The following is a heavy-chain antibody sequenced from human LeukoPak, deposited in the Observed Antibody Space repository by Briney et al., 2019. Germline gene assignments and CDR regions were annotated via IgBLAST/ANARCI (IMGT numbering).Heavy chain of an antibody. CDR1: GGSIGSGSYY. CDR3: ASQYYYDSSALL. Sequence: PSQTLSLTCTVSGGSIGSGSYYWSWIRQPAGEGLEWIGRIYTSGSTNYNPSLKSRVTISVDTSKNHFSLKLSSVTAADTAVYYCASQYYYDSSALLWGQGTLVIVSS. J-gene: IGHJ4*02. D-gene: IGHD3-22*01. V-gene: IGHV4-61*02. CDR2: IYTSGST.